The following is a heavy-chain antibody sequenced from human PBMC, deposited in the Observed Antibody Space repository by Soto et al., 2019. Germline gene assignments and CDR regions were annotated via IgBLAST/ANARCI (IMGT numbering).Heavy chain of an antibody. Sequence: SETLSLTCTVSGGSISAGGYYWSWIRQYPGKGLEWLGYIDGSGYTFYNPSLQSRLTLSMDTSKNQFSLKLSSATAADTAVYFCARKQAGFFYGIDYWGQGTLVTVSS. CDR1: GGSISAGGYY. D-gene: IGHD3-3*01. V-gene: IGHV4-31*03. J-gene: IGHJ4*02. CDR2: IDGSGYT. CDR3: ARKQAGFFYGIDY.